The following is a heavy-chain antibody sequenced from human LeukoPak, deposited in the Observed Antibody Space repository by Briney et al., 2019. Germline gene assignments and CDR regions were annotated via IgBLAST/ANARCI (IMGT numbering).Heavy chain of an antibody. Sequence: GGSLRLSCAASGFTFSSYGMHWVRQAPGEGLEWVAFIRYDGSNKYYADSVKGRFTISRDNSKNTLYLQMNSLRAEDTAVYYCAKGPVVPAAHFDYWGQGTLVTVSS. CDR2: IRYDGSNK. J-gene: IGHJ4*02. V-gene: IGHV3-30*02. CDR3: AKGPVVPAAHFDY. D-gene: IGHD2-2*01. CDR1: GFTFSSYG.